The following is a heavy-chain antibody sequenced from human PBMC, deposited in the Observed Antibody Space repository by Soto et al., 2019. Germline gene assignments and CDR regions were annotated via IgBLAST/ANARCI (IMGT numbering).Heavy chain of an antibody. J-gene: IGHJ6*02. V-gene: IGHV1-46*01. D-gene: IGHD2-15*01. CDR3: ARASGGNIYYYYGMDV. Sequence: ASVKVSCKASGYTFTSYYMHWVRQAPGQGLEWMGIINPSGGSTSYAQKFQGRVTMTRDTSTSTVYMELSSLRSEDTAVYYCARASGGNIYYYYGMDVWGQGXTVTVYS. CDR1: GYTFTSYY. CDR2: INPSGGST.